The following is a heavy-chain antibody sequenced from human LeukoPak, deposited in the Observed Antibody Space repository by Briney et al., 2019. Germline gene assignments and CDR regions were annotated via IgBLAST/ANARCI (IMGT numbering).Heavy chain of an antibody. CDR3: ARDRRHSGYDEGYFDY. J-gene: IGHJ4*02. V-gene: IGHV3-30-3*01. Sequence: GRSLRLSCAASGFTFSSYAMHWVRQAPGKGLEWVAVISYDGSNKYYADSVKGRFTISRDNSKNTLYLQMNSLRAEDTAVYYCARDRRHSGYDEGYFDYWGQGTLVTVSS. CDR2: ISYDGSNK. CDR1: GFTFSSYA. D-gene: IGHD5-12*01.